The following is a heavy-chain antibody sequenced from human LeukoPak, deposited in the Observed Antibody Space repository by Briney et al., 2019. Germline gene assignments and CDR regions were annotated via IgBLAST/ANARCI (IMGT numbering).Heavy chain of an antibody. D-gene: IGHD6-25*01. CDR3: AREGPDSTGAPVCPY. J-gene: IGHJ4*02. Sequence: GASVKVSCKASGGTFSSYAISWVRPAPGQGLEWVGRIIPMLGLANYAQKFEGRVTITADKSPSTAYTKLSSLRPEDTAMYYCAREGPDSTGAPVCPYWGQGTLVTVPS. CDR2: IIPMLGLA. CDR1: GGTFSSYA. V-gene: IGHV1-69*04.